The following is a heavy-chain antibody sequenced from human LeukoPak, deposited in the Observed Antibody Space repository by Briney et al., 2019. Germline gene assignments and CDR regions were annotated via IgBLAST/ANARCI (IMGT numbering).Heavy chain of an antibody. CDR2: ISSSGSTI. Sequence: PGGSLRLSCAASGFTFSDYYMSWIRQAPGKGLEWVSYISSSGSTIYYADSVKGRFTISRDNAKNSLYLQMNSLRAEDTAVYYCAKPLGYCSSTSCYTTSFDYWGQGTLVTVSS. CDR3: AKPLGYCSSTSCYTTSFDY. V-gene: IGHV3-11*04. CDR1: GFTFSDYY. J-gene: IGHJ4*02. D-gene: IGHD2-2*02.